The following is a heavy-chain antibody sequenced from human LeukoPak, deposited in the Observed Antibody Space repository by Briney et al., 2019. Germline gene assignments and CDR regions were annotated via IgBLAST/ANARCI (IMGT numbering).Heavy chain of an antibody. CDR2: ISAYNGNT. J-gene: IGHJ4*02. CDR3: AREISPYYYDSSGYTPFDY. D-gene: IGHD3-22*01. Sequence: EGSVKVSCKASGYTFTSYGISWVRQAPGQGLEWMGWISAYNGNTNYAQKLQGRVTMTTDTSTSTAYMELRSLRSDDTAVYYCAREISPYYYDSSGYTPFDYWGQGTLVTVSS. CDR1: GYTFTSYG. V-gene: IGHV1-18*01.